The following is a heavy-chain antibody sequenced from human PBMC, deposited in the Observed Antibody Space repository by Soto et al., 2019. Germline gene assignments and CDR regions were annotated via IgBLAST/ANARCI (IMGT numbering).Heavy chain of an antibody. Sequence: SETLSLTCTVSGGSIRIYYWSWIRQAPGKGLEWIGYLYNSGSTVYNPSLKSRVTISVDTSKNQFSLKLNSVTAADTAVYYCARDLWGYCGTDCYPLDVWGQGTTVT. CDR1: GGSIRIYY. D-gene: IGHD2-21*02. CDR3: ARDLWGYCGTDCYPLDV. J-gene: IGHJ6*02. V-gene: IGHV4-59*01. CDR2: LYNSGST.